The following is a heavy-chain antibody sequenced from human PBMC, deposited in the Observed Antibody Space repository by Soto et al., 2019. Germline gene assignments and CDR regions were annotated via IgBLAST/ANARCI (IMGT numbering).Heavy chain of an antibody. D-gene: IGHD6-13*01. CDR2: ISSTSSYI. V-gene: IGHV3-21*01. CDR1: GFTFSRYK. J-gene: IGHJ4*02. CDR3: AREKEAAAGMVDFDY. Sequence: EVQLVESGGGLVKPGGSLRLSCAASGFTFSRYKMNWVRQAPGKGLEWVSSISSTSSYIYYADSVRGRFTISRDNAKNSLFLQMNSLRAEDTAVYYCAREKEAAAGMVDFDYWGQGTLVTVS.